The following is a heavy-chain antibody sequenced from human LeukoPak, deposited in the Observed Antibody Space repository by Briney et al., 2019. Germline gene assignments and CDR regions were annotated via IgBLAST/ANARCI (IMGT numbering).Heavy chain of an antibody. J-gene: IGHJ6*02. CDR2: ISYDGSNK. Sequence: GGSLRLSCAASGFTFSSYAMHWVRQAPGKGLEWVAVISYDGSNKYYADSVKGRFTISRDNSKNTLYLQMNSLRAEDTAVYYCAKDPLPGYCSSTSCYPLLGMDVWGQGTTVTVSS. CDR3: AKDPLPGYCSSTSCYPLLGMDV. D-gene: IGHD2-2*01. V-gene: IGHV3-30-3*01. CDR1: GFTFSSYA.